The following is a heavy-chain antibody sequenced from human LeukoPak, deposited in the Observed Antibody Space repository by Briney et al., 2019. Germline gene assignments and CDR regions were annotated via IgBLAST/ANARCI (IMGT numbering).Heavy chain of an antibody. D-gene: IGHD6-19*01. CDR3: ARASIAVAGPFV. V-gene: IGHV4-39*01. Sequence: SETLSLTCTVSGGSISSSSYYWVWIRQPPGQGLQWIGSIYYSGSTYYNPSLKSRVTISVDTSKNQFSLKLRSVTAADTAVYYCARASIAVAGPFVWGQGTLVTVSS. CDR2: IYYSGST. J-gene: IGHJ4*02. CDR1: GGSISSSSYY.